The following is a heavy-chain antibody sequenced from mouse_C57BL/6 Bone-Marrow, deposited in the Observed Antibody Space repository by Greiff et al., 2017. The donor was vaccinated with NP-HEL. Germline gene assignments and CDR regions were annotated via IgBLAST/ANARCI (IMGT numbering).Heavy chain of an antibody. V-gene: IGHV1-52*01. J-gene: IGHJ1*03. Sequence: QVQLQQPGAELVRPGSSVKLSCKASGYTFTSYWMHWVKQRPIQGLEWIGNIDPSDSETHYNQKFKDKATLTVDKSSSTAYMQLSSLTSEDSAVYYCARWDYGSNWYFDVWGTGTTVTVSS. D-gene: IGHD1-1*01. CDR2: IDPSDSET. CDR1: GYTFTSYW. CDR3: ARWDYGSNWYFDV.